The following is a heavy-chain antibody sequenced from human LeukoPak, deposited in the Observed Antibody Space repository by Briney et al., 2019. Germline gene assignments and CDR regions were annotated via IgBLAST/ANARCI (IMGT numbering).Heavy chain of an antibody. J-gene: IGHJ4*02. D-gene: IGHD5-18*01. CDR3: ARDRSYGSFNY. CDR2: ISYDGSNK. Sequence: GSLRLSCAASGLTFSSYDMHWVRQAPGKGLEWVALISYDGSNKYYADSVKGRFTISRDNAKNSLYLQMSSLRAEDTAVYYCARDRSYGSFNYWGQGTLVTVSS. CDR1: GLTFSSYD. V-gene: IGHV3-30*12.